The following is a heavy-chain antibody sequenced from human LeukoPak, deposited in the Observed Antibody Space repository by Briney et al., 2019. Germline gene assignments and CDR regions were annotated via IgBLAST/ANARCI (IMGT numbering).Heavy chain of an antibody. CDR3: ARDRRLSVFGGYGMDV. CDR1: GGSISSGGYY. CDR2: IYHSGST. D-gene: IGHD3-3*01. J-gene: IGHJ6*02. V-gene: IGHV4-30-2*01. Sequence: SETLSLTCTVSGGSISSGGYYWSWIRQPPGKGLEWIGYIYHSGSTYYNPSLKSRVTISVDRSKNQFSLKLSSVTAADTAVYYCARDRRLSVFGGYGMDVWGQGTTVTVSS.